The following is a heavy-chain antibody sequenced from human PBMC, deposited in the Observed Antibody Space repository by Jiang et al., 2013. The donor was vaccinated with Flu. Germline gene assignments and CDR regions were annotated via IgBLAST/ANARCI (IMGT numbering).Heavy chain of an antibody. J-gene: IGHJ4*02. CDR1: GYTFTTYA. V-gene: IGHV7-4-1*02. Sequence: GASVKVSCKASGYTFTTYAINWVRQAPGQGLEWMGWINTDTGSPTYARGFTSRFIFSVDTSVSTAYLQISGLKAEDTAVYYCARALGASDWGQGTLVTVSS. D-gene: IGHD1-26*01. CDR2: INTDTGSP. CDR3: ARALGASD.